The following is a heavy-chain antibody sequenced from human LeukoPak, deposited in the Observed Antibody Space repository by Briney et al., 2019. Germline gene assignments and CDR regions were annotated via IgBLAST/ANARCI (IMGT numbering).Heavy chain of an antibody. D-gene: IGHD5-24*01. Sequence: LGGSLRLSCVASGFTFSNYAMHWVRQTPGKGLEWVAVVTYDGNNQYYADSVKGRFTISRDNSKNTLYLQMNSLRTEDTAVYFCARENRDGYNYDFDYWGQGTLVTVSS. V-gene: IGHV3-30*04. CDR1: GFTFSNYA. J-gene: IGHJ4*02. CDR3: ARENRDGYNYDFDY. CDR2: VTYDGNNQ.